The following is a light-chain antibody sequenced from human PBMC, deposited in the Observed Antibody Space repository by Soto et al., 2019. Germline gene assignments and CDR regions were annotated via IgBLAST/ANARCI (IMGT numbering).Light chain of an antibody. V-gene: IGLV2-14*01. CDR1: SSDVGGYNY. CDR2: DVS. Sequence: QSVLTQPASVSGSPGQSITISCTGTSSDVGGYNYVSWYQQHPGKAPKLMIYDVSNRPSGVSNRFSGSKSGNTASLTISGLQAEDEADYYCSSYTSSVVSGGGTKLTVL. J-gene: IGLJ2*01. CDR3: SSYTSSVV.